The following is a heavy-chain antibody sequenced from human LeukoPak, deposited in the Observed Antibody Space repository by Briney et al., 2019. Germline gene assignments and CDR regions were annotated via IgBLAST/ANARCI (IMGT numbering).Heavy chain of an antibody. V-gene: IGHV3-7*01. CDR1: GFTFSSYW. CDR2: IKHDGSEK. D-gene: IGHD3-16*01. CDR3: ARDSLTKGGDY. Sequence: PGGSLRLSCAASGFTFSSYWMSWVRQAPGKGLEWVANIKHDGSEKYYVDSVKGRFTISGDNAKNSLFLQMNSLRAEDTAVYYCARDSLTKGGDYWGQGTLVTVSS. J-gene: IGHJ4*02.